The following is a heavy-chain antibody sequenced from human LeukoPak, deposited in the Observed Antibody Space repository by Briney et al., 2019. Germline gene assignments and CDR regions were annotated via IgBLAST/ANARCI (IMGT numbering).Heavy chain of an antibody. D-gene: IGHD3-10*01. CDR1: GYTFIAYY. J-gene: IGHJ5*02. CDR2: MNPNSGDT. V-gene: IGHV1-8*02. Sequence: ASVKVSCNVSGYTFIAYYIHWVRQAPGQGLEWMGWMNPNSGDTGYPQKFQGRVTMTRDTSITTAYMELSSLRSEDTAVYYCARSGFGSGISFDLWGQGTLVTVSS. CDR3: ARSGFGSGISFDL.